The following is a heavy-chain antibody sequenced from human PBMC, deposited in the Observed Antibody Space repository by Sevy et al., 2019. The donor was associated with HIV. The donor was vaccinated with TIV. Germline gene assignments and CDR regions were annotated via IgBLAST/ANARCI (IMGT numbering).Heavy chain of an antibody. D-gene: IGHD3-22*01. CDR3: AKVGDSSGYYHPFDY. J-gene: IGHJ4*02. V-gene: IGHV3-30*18. Sequence: GGSLRLSCAASGFTFSSYGMHWVRQAPGKGLEWVAVISYDGSNKYYADSVKGRFTISIDNSKNTLYLQMNSLRAEDTAVYYCAKVGDSSGYYHPFDYWGQGTLVTVSS. CDR2: ISYDGSNK. CDR1: GFTFSSYG.